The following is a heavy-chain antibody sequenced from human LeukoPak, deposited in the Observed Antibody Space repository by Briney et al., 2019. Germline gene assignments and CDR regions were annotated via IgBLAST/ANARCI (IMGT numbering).Heavy chain of an antibody. CDR1: GYTFTSYD. J-gene: IGHJ5*02. CDR3: AKAGIVATMNADWFDP. V-gene: IGHV1-8*01. Sequence: AASVKVSCKASGYTFTSYDINWVRQATGQGLEWMGWMNPNSGNTGYAQKFRGRVTMTRDTSISTAYMELSSLRSEDTAVYYCAKAGIVATMNADWFDPWGQGTLVTVSS. CDR2: MNPNSGNT. D-gene: IGHD5-12*01.